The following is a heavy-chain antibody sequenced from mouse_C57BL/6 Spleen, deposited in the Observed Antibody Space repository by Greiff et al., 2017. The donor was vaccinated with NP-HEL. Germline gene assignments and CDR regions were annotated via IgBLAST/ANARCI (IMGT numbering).Heavy chain of an antibody. Sequence: QVTLKESGPGILQSSQTLSLTCSFSGFSQSTSGMGVSWIRQPSGKGLEWLAHIYWDDDKRYNPSLKSRLTISKDTSRNQVFLKITSVDTADTATYYCARRGYGSSFDYWGQGTTLTVSS. D-gene: IGHD1-1*01. CDR3: ARRGYGSSFDY. J-gene: IGHJ2*01. CDR1: GFSQSTSGMG. CDR2: IYWDDDK. V-gene: IGHV8-12*01.